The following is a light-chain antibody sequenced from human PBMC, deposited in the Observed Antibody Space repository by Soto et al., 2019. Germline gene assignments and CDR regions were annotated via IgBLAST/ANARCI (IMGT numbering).Light chain of an antibody. CDR3: QQYNSYSPMYT. V-gene: IGKV1-5*03. CDR1: KSISSW. Sequence: DLQMTQSPSTLSASVGDRVTITCRASKSISSWLAWYEQKPGKAPKLLIYKASSLESGVPSRFSGSGSGTEFTLTISSLQPDDFATYYCQQYNSYSPMYTFGQGTKLEIK. J-gene: IGKJ2*01. CDR2: KAS.